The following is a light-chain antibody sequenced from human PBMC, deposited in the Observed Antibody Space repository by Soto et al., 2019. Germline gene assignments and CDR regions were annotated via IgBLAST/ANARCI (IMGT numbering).Light chain of an antibody. V-gene: IGLV1-40*01. CDR2: GNS. CDR3: QSYDSSLSGVV. Sequence: QAVVTQPPSVSGAPGQRVTISCTGSSSNIGAGYVVHWYQQLPGTAPKLLIYGNSNRPSGVPDRFSGSKSGTSASLAITGLQAEDAADYYCQSYDSSLSGVVFGGGTKLTVL. CDR1: SSNIGAGYV. J-gene: IGLJ2*01.